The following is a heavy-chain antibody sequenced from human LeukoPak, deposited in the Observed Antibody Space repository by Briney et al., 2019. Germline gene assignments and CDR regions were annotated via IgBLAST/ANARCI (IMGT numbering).Heavy chain of an antibody. V-gene: IGHV4-31*03. CDR1: GGSISSGGYY. D-gene: IGHD3-9*01. J-gene: IGHJ5*02. CDR2: IYYSGST. Sequence: SQTLSLTCTVSGGSISSGGYYWSWIRQHPGKGLEWIGYIYYSGSTYYNPSLKSRVTISVDTSKNQFSLKLSSVTAADTAVYYCARRFIRYFDGYGGVNWFDPWGQGTLVTVSS. CDR3: ARRFIRYFDGYGGVNWFDP.